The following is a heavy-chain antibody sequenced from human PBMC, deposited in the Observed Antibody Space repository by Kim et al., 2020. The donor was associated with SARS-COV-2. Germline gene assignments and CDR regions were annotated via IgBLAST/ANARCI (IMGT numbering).Heavy chain of an antibody. D-gene: IGHD6-19*01. CDR2: IYYSGST. J-gene: IGHJ5*02. Sequence: SETLSLTCTVSGGSISSSSYYWGWTRQPPGKGLEWIGGIYYSGSTYYNPSLKSRVTISVDTSKNQFSLKLSAVTAADTAVYYCARHADAEGIAVAGTFDPWGQGTLVTVSS. CDR1: GGSISSSSYY. CDR3: ARHADAEGIAVAGTFDP. V-gene: IGHV4-39*01.